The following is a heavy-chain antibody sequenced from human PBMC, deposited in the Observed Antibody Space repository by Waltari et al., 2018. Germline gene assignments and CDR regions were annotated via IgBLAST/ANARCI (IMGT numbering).Heavy chain of an antibody. J-gene: IGHJ4*02. CDR2: FDPEDGET. CDR3: ATDRYYYDSSGYNY. CDR1: GYTLTELS. D-gene: IGHD3-22*01. V-gene: IGHV1-24*01. Sequence: QVQLVQSGAEVKKPGASVKVSCKVSGYTLTELSMHWVRQAPGTGLEWMGGFDPEDGETIDAQKFQGRVTMTEDTATDTAYMELSSLRSEDTAVYYCATDRYYYDSSGYNYWGQGTLVTVSS.